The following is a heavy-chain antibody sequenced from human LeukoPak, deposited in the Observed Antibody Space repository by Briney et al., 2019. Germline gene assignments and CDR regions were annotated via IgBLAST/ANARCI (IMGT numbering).Heavy chain of an antibody. V-gene: IGHV3-23*05. CDR2: NDT. D-gene: IGHD3-10*01. CDR1: GFTFSNYA. J-gene: IGHJ4*02. CDR3: ARTYYYGSGSYPLFDY. Sequence: GGSLRLSCAASGFTFSNYALTWVRQAPGKGLEWVSSNDTHYGDSVKGRFTISRDNSKNTLYLQMNSLRAEDTAVYYCARTYYYGSGSYPLFDYWGQGTLVTVSS.